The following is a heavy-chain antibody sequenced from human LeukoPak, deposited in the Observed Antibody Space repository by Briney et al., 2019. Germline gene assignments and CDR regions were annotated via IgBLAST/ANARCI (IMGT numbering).Heavy chain of an antibody. CDR1: GGSISSGGYY. Sequence: SETLSLTCTVSGGSISSGGYYWSWIRQHPGKGLEWIGYIYYSGSTYYNPSLKSRVTISVDTSKNQFSLKLSSVTAADTAVYYCERVWSSSPENWFDPWGQGTLVTVSS. J-gene: IGHJ5*02. V-gene: IGHV4-31*03. CDR3: ERVWSSSPENWFDP. CDR2: IYYSGST. D-gene: IGHD6-6*01.